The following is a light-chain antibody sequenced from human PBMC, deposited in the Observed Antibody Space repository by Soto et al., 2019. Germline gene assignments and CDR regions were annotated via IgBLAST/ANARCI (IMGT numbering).Light chain of an antibody. CDR1: SSDVGGNNY. J-gene: IGLJ2*01. Sequence: QSALTQPASVSGSPGQSITISCTGTSSDVGGNNYVSWYQHHPGKAPPKVIIYNVSNRPSGVSNRFSGSKSGNTASLTISGLQAEDEADYYCCSYTTSGTVLFGGGTKVTVL. CDR3: CSYTTSGTVL. CDR2: NVS. V-gene: IGLV2-14*01.